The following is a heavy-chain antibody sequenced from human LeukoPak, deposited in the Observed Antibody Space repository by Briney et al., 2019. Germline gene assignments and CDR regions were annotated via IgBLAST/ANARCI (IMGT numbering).Heavy chain of an antibody. J-gene: IGHJ4*02. CDR2: INHSGST. D-gene: IGHD6-19*01. CDR3: ARGREWLVRYDY. CDR1: SGSFSGYY. Sequence: SETLSLTCAVYSGSFSGYYWSWIRQPPGKGLEWIGEINHSGSTNYNPSLKSRVTISVDTSKNQFSLKLSSVTAADTAVYYCARGREWLVRYDYWGQGTLVTVSS. V-gene: IGHV4-34*01.